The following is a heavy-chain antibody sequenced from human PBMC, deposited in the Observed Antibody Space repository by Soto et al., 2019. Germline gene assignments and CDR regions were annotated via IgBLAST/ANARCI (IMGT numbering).Heavy chain of an antibody. CDR3: ARGPQYYDILTGYKVFYYYGMDV. D-gene: IGHD3-9*01. Sequence: QVQLQQWGAGLLKPSETLSLTCAVYGGSFSGYYWSWIRQPPGTGLEWIGEINHSGSTNYNPSLKSRVTISVDTSKNQFSLKLSSVTAADTAVYYCARGPQYYDILTGYKVFYYYGMDVWGQGTTVTVSS. CDR2: INHSGST. CDR1: GGSFSGYY. V-gene: IGHV4-34*01. J-gene: IGHJ6*02.